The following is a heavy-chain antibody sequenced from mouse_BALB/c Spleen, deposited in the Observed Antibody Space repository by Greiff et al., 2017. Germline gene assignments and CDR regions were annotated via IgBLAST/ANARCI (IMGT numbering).Heavy chain of an antibody. D-gene: IGHD2-1*01. J-gene: IGHJ1*01. CDR2: IRNKANGYTT. CDR1: GFTFTDYY. V-gene: IGHV7-3*02. Sequence: EVQLVESGGGLVQPGGSLRLSCATSGFTFTDYYMSWVRQPPGKALEWLGFIRNKANGYTTEYSASVKGRFTISRDNSQSILYLQMNTLRAEDSATYYCARDIRGNYWDMDVWGAGTTVTVSS. CDR3: ARDIRGNYWDMDV.